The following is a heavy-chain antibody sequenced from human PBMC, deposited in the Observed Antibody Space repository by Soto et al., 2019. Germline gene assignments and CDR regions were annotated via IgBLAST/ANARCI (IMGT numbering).Heavy chain of an antibody. CDR3: ARSLYVDYVHWYFDL. D-gene: IGHD4-17*01. CDR2: IFSNDAK. Sequence: QVTLKESGPVLVKPTETLTLTCTVSGFPLRNTRMAVSWIRQSPGKALEALAHIFSNDAKSYTPSLKSRLAISRDTSKSQVVLTMTNVAPVDTATYYCARSLYVDYVHWYFDLWGRGTLVTVSS. V-gene: IGHV2-26*01. CDR1: GFPLRNTRMA. J-gene: IGHJ2*01.